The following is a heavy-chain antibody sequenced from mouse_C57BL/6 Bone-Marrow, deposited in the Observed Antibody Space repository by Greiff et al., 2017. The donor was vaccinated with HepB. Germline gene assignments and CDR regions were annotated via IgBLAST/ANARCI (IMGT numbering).Heavy chain of an antibody. CDR1: GYTFTDYY. V-gene: IGHV1-26*01. D-gene: IGHD1-1*01. J-gene: IGHJ3*01. Sequence: EVQLQQSGPELVKPGASVKISCKASGYTFTDYYMNWVKQSHGKSLEWIGDINPNNGGTSYNQKFKGKATLTVDKSSSTAYMELRSLTSEDSAVYYCARLLRYLPEFAYWGQGTLVTVSA. CDR3: ARLLRYLPEFAY. CDR2: INPNNGGT.